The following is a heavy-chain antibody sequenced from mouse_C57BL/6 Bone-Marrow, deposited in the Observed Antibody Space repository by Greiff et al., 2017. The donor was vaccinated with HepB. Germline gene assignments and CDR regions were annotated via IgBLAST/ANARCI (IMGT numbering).Heavy chain of an antibody. V-gene: IGHV1-69*01. CDR1: GYTFTSYW. CDR2: IDPSDSYT. J-gene: IGHJ4*01. Sequence: QVQLLQPGAELVMPGASVKLSCKASGYTFTSYWMHWVNQRPGQGLEWIGAIDPSDSYTNYNQKFKGKCTLTVNKSSTTADLQISSRTSEDSAVYDWASRGGYDYDGRRYAMDYWGQGTSVTVSS. D-gene: IGHD2-4*01. CDR3: ASRGGYDYDGRRYAMDY.